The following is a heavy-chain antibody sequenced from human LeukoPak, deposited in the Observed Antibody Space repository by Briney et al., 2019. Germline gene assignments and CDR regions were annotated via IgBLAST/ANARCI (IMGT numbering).Heavy chain of an antibody. CDR1: GYTFTSYG. CDR2: ISAYNGNT. J-gene: IGHJ3*02. V-gene: IGHV1-18*01. D-gene: IGHD3-3*01. CDR3: ARRVLRFLEWPGSAFDI. Sequence: DSVKLSCKASGYTFTSYGISWVRPAPAHRLAWMGWISAYNGNTNYAQQPPGRVTMTTATSPSTAYLELRRLRSDDTALYSCARRVLRFLEWPGSAFDIWGQGTMVTVSS.